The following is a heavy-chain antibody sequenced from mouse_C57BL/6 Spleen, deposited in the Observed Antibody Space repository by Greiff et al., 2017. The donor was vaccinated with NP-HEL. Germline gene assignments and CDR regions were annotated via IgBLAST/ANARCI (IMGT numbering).Heavy chain of an antibody. CDR1: GFTFSDYG. CDR2: ISSGSSTI. D-gene: IGHD3-3*01. J-gene: IGHJ3*01. Sequence: EVQGVESGGGLVKPGGSLKLSCAASGFTFSDYGMHWVRQAPEKGLEWVAYISSGSSTIYYADTVKGRFTISRDNAKNTLFLQMTSLRSEDTAMYYCARGLLTPFAYWGQGTLVTVSA. CDR3: ARGLLTPFAY. V-gene: IGHV5-17*01.